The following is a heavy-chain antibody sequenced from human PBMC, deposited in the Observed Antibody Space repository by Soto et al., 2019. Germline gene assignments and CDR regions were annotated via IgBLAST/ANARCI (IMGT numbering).Heavy chain of an antibody. D-gene: IGHD1-26*01. V-gene: IGHV3-7*01. CDR1: GFTFSNYW. CDR3: ARPLTTGLELLINAY. J-gene: IGHJ4*02. CDR2: IKEDGSET. Sequence: EVQVVESGGGLVQPGGSLRLSCAASGFTFSNYWMSWVRPATGKGLEWVANIKEDGSETYYVDSVKGRFTISRDNAKNSLYLQLNSLRVEDTDVYYCARPLTTGLELLINAYWGQGTLVTVSS.